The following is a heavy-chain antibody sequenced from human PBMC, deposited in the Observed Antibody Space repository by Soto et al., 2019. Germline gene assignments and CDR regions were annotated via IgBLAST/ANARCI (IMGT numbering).Heavy chain of an antibody. V-gene: IGHV3-30*18. Sequence: QVQLVESGGGVVQPGRSLRLSCAASGFAFSSYGMHWVRQAPGKGLEWVAVISYDGNNKYNSDSVKGRFTVSRDNYKNTLYLQMNSLRAEDTAVYYCAKDRGFRGGIMDYWGQGTLVTVSS. CDR1: GFAFSSYG. CDR2: ISYDGNNK. CDR3: AKDRGFRGGIMDY. D-gene: IGHD3-10*01. J-gene: IGHJ4*02.